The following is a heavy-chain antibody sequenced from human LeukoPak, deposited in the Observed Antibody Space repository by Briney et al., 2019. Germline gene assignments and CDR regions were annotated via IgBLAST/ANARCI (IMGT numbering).Heavy chain of an antibody. CDR2: ISYSGST. CDR1: GGSISSYY. J-gene: IGHJ6*02. V-gene: IGHV4-59*08. D-gene: IGHD3-22*01. CDR3: ARLDSQSRKV. Sequence: PSETLSLTCTVSGGSISSYYWSWIRQPPGKGLEWMGYISYSGSTNYNPSLKSRVTISVDASKNQFSLKVSSVTAADTAVYYRARLDSQSRKVWGQGTTVTVSS.